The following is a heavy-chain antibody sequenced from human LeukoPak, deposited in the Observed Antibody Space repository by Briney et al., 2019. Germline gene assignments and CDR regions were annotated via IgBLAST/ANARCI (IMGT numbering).Heavy chain of an antibody. CDR3: ARGRYSYGYWYFDY. Sequence: SETLSLTSAVYGGSSSGYYWCWIRQPPGKGLEWIGEINHSGSTNYNPSLKSRVTISVDTSKNQFSLKLSSVTAADTAVYYCARGRYSYGYWYFDYWGQGTLVTVSS. CDR2: INHSGST. J-gene: IGHJ4*02. D-gene: IGHD5-18*01. CDR1: GGSSSGYY. V-gene: IGHV4-34*01.